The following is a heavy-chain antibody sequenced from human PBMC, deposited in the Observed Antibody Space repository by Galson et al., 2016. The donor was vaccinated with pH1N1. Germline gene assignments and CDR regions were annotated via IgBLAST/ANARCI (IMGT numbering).Heavy chain of an antibody. V-gene: IGHV7-4-1*02. CDR2: INTKTGNP. J-gene: IGHJ3*02. D-gene: IGHD3-3*01. Sequence: SCQASGFTFSTHGINWVRQAPGQGLEWMGWINTKTGNPTYAQGFTGRFVFSLVTSVNTAYLQINSLKAYNTAVYYCARVPPSPSPTVLRSLDWSLGLPAFDMWGRGTLVTVSS. CDR1: GFTFSTHG. CDR3: ARVPPSPSPTVLRSLDWSLGLPAFDM.